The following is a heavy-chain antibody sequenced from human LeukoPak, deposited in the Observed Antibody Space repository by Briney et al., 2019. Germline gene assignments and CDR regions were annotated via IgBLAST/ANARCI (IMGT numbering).Heavy chain of an antibody. V-gene: IGHV3-7*01. CDR2: IKQDRSEK. J-gene: IGHJ4*02. Sequence: GGFLRLSCAASGITFSSYWMSWVRQAPGKGLEWVANIKQDRSEKYYVDSVKGRFTISRDNAKNSLYLQMNSLRAEDTAVYYCAREPTISYGSGSYHFDYWGQGTLVTVSS. D-gene: IGHD3-10*01. CDR3: AREPTISYGSGSYHFDY. CDR1: GITFSSYW.